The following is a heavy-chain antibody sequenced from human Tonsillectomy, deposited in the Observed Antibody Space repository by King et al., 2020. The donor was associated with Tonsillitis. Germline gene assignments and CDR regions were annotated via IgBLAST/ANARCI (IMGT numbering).Heavy chain of an antibody. J-gene: IGHJ4*02. V-gene: IGHV4-31*03. Sequence: QLQESGPGLVKPSQTLSLNCTVSGGSISSGGYYWSWIRQHPGKGLEWIGSIYYSGSAGSAYYNPSLKSRLTVSADTSKNQFSLTLTSVTAADTAIYYCARDWRSSFDHWGQGTLVTVSS. CDR2: IYYSGSAGSA. CDR1: GGSISSGGYY. CDR3: ARDWRSSFDH. D-gene: IGHD1-26*01.